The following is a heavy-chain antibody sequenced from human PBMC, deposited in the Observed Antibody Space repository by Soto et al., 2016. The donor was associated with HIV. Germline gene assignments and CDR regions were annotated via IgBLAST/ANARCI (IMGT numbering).Heavy chain of an antibody. CDR1: GFTFSSYA. CDR2: ISGSGGST. D-gene: IGHD3-22*01. J-gene: IGHJ4*02. V-gene: IGHV3-23*01. CDR3: AKGXASRITMIVVVHRVGST. Sequence: EVQLLESGGGLVQPGGSLRLSCAASGFTFSSYAMSWVRQAPGKGLEWVSAISGSGGSTYYADSVKGRFTISRDNSKNTLYLQMNSLRAEDTAVYYCAKGXASRITMIVVVHRVGSTWGQGTLVTVSS.